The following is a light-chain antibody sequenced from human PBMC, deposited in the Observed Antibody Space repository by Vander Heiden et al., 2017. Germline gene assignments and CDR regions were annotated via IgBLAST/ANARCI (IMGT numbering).Light chain of an antibody. Sequence: QSVLTQPPPASGTPGQRVTISCSGSSSNIGSKAVNWYQQLPGTAPELLIYSHNQRPSGVPDRFSASKSGTSASLAISGLQSEDEADYYCAAWDDSLNGPVFGGGTKLTVL. CDR1: SSNIGSKA. CDR3: AAWDDSLNGPV. V-gene: IGLV1-44*01. J-gene: IGLJ2*01. CDR2: SHN.